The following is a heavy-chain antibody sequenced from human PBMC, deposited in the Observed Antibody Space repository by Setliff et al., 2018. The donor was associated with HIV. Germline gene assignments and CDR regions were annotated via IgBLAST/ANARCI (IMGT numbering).Heavy chain of an antibody. D-gene: IGHD3-22*01. CDR1: GHTFTSYD. Sequence: GASVKVSCKASGHTFTSYDIYWVRQATGQGLEWMGWMNPNSGNTGYAQKFQGRVTMTKDTSTGTAYMELSSLTSEDTAVYYCARDDHYYDMGSILSDWFFDLWDRGTLVTVS. CDR2: MNPNSGNT. CDR3: ARDDHYYDMGSILSDWFFDL. J-gene: IGHJ2*01. V-gene: IGHV1-8*02.